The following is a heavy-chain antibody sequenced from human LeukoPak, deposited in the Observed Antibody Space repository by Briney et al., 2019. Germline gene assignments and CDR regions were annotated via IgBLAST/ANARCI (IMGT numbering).Heavy chain of an antibody. J-gene: IGHJ3*02. CDR3: ARCRGVVVVAANGAFDI. D-gene: IGHD2-15*01. CDR1: GGSFSGYY. Sequence: PSETLSLTCAVYGGSFSGYYWSWIRQPPGKGLEWIGEINHSGSTNYNPSLKSRVTISVDTSKNQFSLKLSSVTAADTAVYYCARCRGVVVVAANGAFDIWGQGTMVTVSS. V-gene: IGHV4-34*01. CDR2: INHSGST.